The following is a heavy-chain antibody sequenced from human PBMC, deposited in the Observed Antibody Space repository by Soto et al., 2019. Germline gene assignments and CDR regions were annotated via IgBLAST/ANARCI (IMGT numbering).Heavy chain of an antibody. CDR1: GVSLSPYY. D-gene: IGHD1-20*01. J-gene: IGHJ5*02. V-gene: IGHV4-59*01. Sequence: SETLSLTCTVSGVSLSPYYWSWVRQPPGKGLEWIGFIWFSGTSTYNPSLRGRVTMSVDTSKNQLSLEMNSVTAADTAVYYCARESSGNHNHNWFDPWGLGTLVTVSS. CDR2: IWFSGTS. CDR3: ARESSGNHNHNWFDP.